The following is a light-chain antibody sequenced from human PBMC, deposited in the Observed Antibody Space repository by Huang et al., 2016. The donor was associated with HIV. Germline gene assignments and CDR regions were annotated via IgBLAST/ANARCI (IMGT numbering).Light chain of an antibody. CDR3: QQYYTVPRT. Sequence: DIVLTQSPDSLAVSLGERATIRCKSSQSVLCHSNNKNCLAWSQQKPRQAPKLLIHWASIRESGVADRFSGSGSGTNFTLTISSLQAEDVALYYCQQYYTVPRTFGQGTQVEI. J-gene: IGKJ1*01. CDR2: WAS. V-gene: IGKV4-1*01. CDR1: QSVLCHSNNKNC.